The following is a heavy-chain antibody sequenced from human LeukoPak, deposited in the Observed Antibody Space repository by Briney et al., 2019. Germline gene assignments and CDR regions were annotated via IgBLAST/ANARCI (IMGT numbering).Heavy chain of an antibody. J-gene: IGHJ6*02. Sequence: GRSLRLSCAASGFTFSSYAMHWVRQAPGKGLEWVAVISYDGSNKYYADSVKGRFTISRDNSKNTLYLQMNSLRAEDTAVYYCARVQVPAAITAYCYYYGMDVWGQGTTVTVSS. CDR2: ISYDGSNK. CDR3: ARVQVPAAITAYCYYYGMDV. D-gene: IGHD2-2*02. CDR1: GFTFSSYA. V-gene: IGHV3-30*04.